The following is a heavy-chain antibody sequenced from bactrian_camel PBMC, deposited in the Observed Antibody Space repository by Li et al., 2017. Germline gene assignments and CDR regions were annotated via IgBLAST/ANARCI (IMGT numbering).Heavy chain of an antibody. CDR1: GSIGDRWC. Sequence: HVQLVESGGGSVQAGGSLRLSCAVSGSIGDRWCLAWFRQAPGKEREGVAAIDTTGMPTYTYSVKDRFTISKDNVKNTLYLQLNSLKTEDSAMYYCAARAYCPDTATMTRSGLYEYWGQGTQVTVS. D-gene: IGHD4*01. V-gene: IGHV3S1*01. J-gene: IGHJ4*01. CDR2: IDTTGMP. CDR3: AARAYCPDTATMTRSGLYEY.